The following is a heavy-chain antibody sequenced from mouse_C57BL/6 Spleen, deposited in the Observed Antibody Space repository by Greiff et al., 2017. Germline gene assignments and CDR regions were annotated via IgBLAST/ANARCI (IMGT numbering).Heavy chain of an antibody. CDR3: ARDYDYDDEYYFDY. V-gene: IGHV1-66*01. J-gene: IGHJ2*01. CDR2: IYPGSGNT. CDR1: GYSFTSYY. D-gene: IGHD2-4*01. Sequence: VKLVESGPELVKPGASVKISCKASGYSFTSYYIHWVKQRPGQGLEWIGWIYPGSGNTKYNEKFKGKATLTADTSSSTAYMQLSSLTSEDSAVYYCARDYDYDDEYYFDYWGQGTTLTVSS.